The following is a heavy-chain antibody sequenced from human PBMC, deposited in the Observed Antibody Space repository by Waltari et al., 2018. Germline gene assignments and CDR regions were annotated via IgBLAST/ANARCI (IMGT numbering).Heavy chain of an antibody. V-gene: IGHV4-59*01. Sequence: QVQLQESGPGLVKPSETLSITCTVSGGSISSYYWSWIRQPPGKGLEWIGYIYYSGSTNYNPALKSRVTISVDTSKNQFSLKLSSVTAADTAVYYCARDRLMVRGGHFDYWGQGTLVTVSS. CDR2: IYYSGST. CDR1: GGSISSYY. D-gene: IGHD3-10*01. J-gene: IGHJ4*02. CDR3: ARDRLMVRGGHFDY.